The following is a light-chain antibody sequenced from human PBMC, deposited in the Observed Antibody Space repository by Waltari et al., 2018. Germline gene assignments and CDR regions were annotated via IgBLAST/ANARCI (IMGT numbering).Light chain of an antibody. CDR2: DAS. Sequence: EIVLTQSPATLSLSPGESVTLSCRASQSVSRHLAWYQQRPGQAPRLLIYDASNRTPGIPARFSGSGSGTDFTLTISSLEPEDFAVYYCQQRSTWPSLTFGGGTKVRIK. J-gene: IGKJ4*01. V-gene: IGKV3-11*01. CDR3: QQRSTWPSLT. CDR1: QSVSRH.